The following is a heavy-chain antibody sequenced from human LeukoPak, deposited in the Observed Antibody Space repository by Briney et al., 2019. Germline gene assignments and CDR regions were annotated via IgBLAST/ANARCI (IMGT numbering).Heavy chain of an antibody. V-gene: IGHV3-48*03. CDR1: GFTFSSYE. Sequence: GGSLRLSCAASGFTFSSYEMNWVRQAPGKGLEWVSYISSSGTTIYYADSVKGRFTISRDNAKNSLYLQMNSLRAEDTAVYYCAREATYFYDSSGSTHLLGDAFDIWGQGTMVTVSS. D-gene: IGHD3-22*01. CDR2: ISSSGTTI. J-gene: IGHJ3*02. CDR3: AREATYFYDSSGSTHLLGDAFDI.